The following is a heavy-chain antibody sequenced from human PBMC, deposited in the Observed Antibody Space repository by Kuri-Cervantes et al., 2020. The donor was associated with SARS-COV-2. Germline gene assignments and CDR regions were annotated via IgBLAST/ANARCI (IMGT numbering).Heavy chain of an antibody. CDR3: ARGRGITMIVVGLDI. CDR2: IIPILGTA. Sequence: SVKVSCKASGYTFTGYLIHWVRQAPGQGLEWMGRIIPILGTANYAQKFQGRVTITADKSTSTAYMELSSLRSEDTAVYYCARGRGITMIVVGLDIWGQGTMVTVSS. CDR1: GYTFTGYL. J-gene: IGHJ3*02. D-gene: IGHD3-22*01. V-gene: IGHV1-69*08.